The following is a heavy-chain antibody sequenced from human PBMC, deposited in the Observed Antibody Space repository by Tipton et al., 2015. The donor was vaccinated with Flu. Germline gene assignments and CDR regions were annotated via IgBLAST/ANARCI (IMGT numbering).Heavy chain of an antibody. CDR1: GFTFSSYE. Sequence: SLRLSCAASGFTFSSYEMNWVRQAPGKGLEWVSYITSSGNTTSYADSVRGRFTISRDNTKKSLYLQLNSLRVEDTAIYYCATLTGDDYWGQGILVTVSS. CDR2: ITSSGNTT. D-gene: IGHD7-27*01. J-gene: IGHJ4*02. CDR3: ATLTGDDY. V-gene: IGHV3-48*03.